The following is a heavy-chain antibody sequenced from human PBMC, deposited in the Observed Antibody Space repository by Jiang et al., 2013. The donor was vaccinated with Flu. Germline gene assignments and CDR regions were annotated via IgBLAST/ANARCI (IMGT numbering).Heavy chain of an antibody. V-gene: IGHV4-39*01. CDR1: GGSINNISSY. Sequence: GPGLVKPSETLSLTCSISGGSINNISSYWAWIRQSPGRGWSGLGVSGICILAGDPTPTRPSRSRVTISVDTSKNQFTLNLISVTAADTAVYYCARHVALAGISYYGMDVWGQGTTVTVSS. D-gene: IGHD6-19*01. CDR2: SGICILAGDP. J-gene: IGHJ6*02. CDR3: ARHVALAGISYYGMDV.